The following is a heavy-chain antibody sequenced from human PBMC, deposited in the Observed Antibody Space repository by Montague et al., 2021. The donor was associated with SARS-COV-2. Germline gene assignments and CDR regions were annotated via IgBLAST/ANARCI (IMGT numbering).Heavy chain of an antibody. V-gene: IGHV3-30-3*01. D-gene: IGHD5-12*01. Sequence: SLRLSCAASGFTFSSYAMHWVRQAPGKGLEWVAVISYDGSNKYYADSVKGRFIISRDNSKNTLYLQMNSLRAEDTAVYYCASSLIYHYFDYWGQGTLVTVSS. CDR2: ISYDGSNK. CDR3: ASSLIYHYFDY. J-gene: IGHJ4*02. CDR1: GFTFSSYA.